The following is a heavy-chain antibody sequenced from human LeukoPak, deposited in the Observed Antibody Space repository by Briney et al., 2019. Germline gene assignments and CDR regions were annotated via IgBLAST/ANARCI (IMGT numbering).Heavy chain of an antibody. Sequence: ASVTVSCKASGYTFINDYTHWVRRAPGQGLEWMGRINPGGDSVNYAQKFQDRVTMTRDTSTDTIYLELSSLRSDDTAMYYCARRMADGGRNHWGQGTLVTVSS. CDR3: ARRMADGGRNH. D-gene: IGHD2-15*01. CDR1: GYTFINDY. V-gene: IGHV1-46*01. J-gene: IGHJ4*02. CDR2: INPGGDSV.